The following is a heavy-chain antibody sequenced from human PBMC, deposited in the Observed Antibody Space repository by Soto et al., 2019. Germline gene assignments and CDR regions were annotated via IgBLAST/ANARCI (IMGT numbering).Heavy chain of an antibody. Sequence: PSETLSLTCAVYGGSFSGYYWSWIRQPPGKGLEWIGEINHSGSTNYNPSLKSRVTISVDTSKNQFSLKLSSVTAADTAVYYCARYWGSGWNEIFYYYFYGMDVWGQGTTVTVSS. CDR2: INHSGST. CDR3: ARYWGSGWNEIFYYYFYGMDV. CDR1: GGSFSGYY. J-gene: IGHJ6*02. V-gene: IGHV4-34*01. D-gene: IGHD3-16*01.